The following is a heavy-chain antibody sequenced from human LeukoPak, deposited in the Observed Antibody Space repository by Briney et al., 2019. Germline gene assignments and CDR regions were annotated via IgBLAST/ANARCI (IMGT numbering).Heavy chain of an antibody. D-gene: IGHD3-22*01. CDR3: ARCPEYSSGYISFDY. CDR1: GFTVSSNY. Sequence: GSLRLSCAASGFTVSSNYMSWVRQAPGKGLEWVSVIYSGGSTYYADSVKGRFTISRDNSKNTLYLQMNSLRAEDTAVYYCARCPEYSSGYISFDYWGQGTLVTVSS. V-gene: IGHV3-66*02. CDR2: IYSGGST. J-gene: IGHJ4*02.